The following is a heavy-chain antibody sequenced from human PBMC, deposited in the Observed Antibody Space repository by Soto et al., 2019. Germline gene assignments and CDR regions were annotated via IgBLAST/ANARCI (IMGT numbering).Heavy chain of an antibody. CDR1: VGSFSGYY. V-gene: IGHV4-34*01. J-gene: IGHJ4*02. CDR2: INHSGST. Sequence: QVQLQQWGAGLLKPSETLSLTCAVYVGSFSGYYWSWIRQPPGKGREWIGEINHSGSTNYNPSLKSRVTISVDTSKNQFSLKVRSVTAADTAVYYCARGRRVVPAALPDEFDYWGQGTLVTVSS. CDR3: ARGRRVVPAALPDEFDY. D-gene: IGHD2-2*01.